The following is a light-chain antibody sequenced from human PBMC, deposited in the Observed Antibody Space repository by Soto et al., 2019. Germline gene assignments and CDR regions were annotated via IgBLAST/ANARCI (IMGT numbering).Light chain of an antibody. V-gene: IGKV3-20*01. CDR1: QSVTSSY. Sequence: EIVLTQSPGTLSLSPGERATLSCRASQSVTSSYLAWYQQKPGQAPRLLIYGASSRATGIPDRFSGSGSGSDSTLTSSSLEPEDFEVYYCQQYGSSPLTFGGGTKVEIK. J-gene: IGKJ4*01. CDR3: QQYGSSPLT. CDR2: GAS.